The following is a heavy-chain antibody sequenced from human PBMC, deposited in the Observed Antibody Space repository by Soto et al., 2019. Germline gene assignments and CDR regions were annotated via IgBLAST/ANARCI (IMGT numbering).Heavy chain of an antibody. Sequence: PGGSLRLSCAASGFTFSTFWMHWVRQAPGKGLVWVSRISSDGSRTSYADSVKGRFTISRENAKNTLYLQMNSLRAEDTAVYYCTRGRENYSYFDYWGQGTLVTVSS. D-gene: IGHD4-4*01. CDR1: GFTFSTFW. J-gene: IGHJ4*02. CDR2: ISSDGSRT. CDR3: TRGRENYSYFDY. V-gene: IGHV3-74*01.